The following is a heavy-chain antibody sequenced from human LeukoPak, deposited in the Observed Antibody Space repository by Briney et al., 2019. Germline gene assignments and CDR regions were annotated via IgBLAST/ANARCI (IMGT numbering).Heavy chain of an antibody. CDR3: ARGRYYYGSWYMDV. D-gene: IGHD3-10*01. CDR2: VSGSGDKT. V-gene: IGHV3-23*01. CDR1: GFTFSGYT. Sequence: GGSLRLSCAASGFTFSGYTMSWVRQAPGKGLEWVSAVSGSGDKTYYADSVKGRFTISRDNSKGTLYLQMNSLRAEDTAVYYCARGRYYYGSWYMDVWGQGTTVTVSS. J-gene: IGHJ6*02.